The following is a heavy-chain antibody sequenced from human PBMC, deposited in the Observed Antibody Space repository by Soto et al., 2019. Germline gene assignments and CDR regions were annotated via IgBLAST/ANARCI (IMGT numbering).Heavy chain of an antibody. CDR3: ARAGYYYDSSGYQPYFQH. J-gene: IGHJ1*01. CDR2: IYYSGST. V-gene: IGHV4-31*03. CDR1: GGSISSGGYY. Sequence: SETLSLTCTVSGGSISSGGYYWSWIRQHPGKGLEWIGYIYYSGSTYYNPSLKSRVTISVDTSKNQFSLKLSSVTAADTAVYYCARAGYYYDSSGYQPYFQHWGQGTLVTVSS. D-gene: IGHD3-22*01.